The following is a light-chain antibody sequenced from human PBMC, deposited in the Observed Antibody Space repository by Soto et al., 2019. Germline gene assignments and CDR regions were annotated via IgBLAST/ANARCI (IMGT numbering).Light chain of an antibody. V-gene: IGKV1-6*01. CDR3: LQDYSFPLT. Sequence: AIQMTQSPSSLSASVGDRVTITCRASQGIRDALGWYQQKPGKAPKLLIYDAYSLQSGVPSRFSGSGSGSLFTLTISSLQPEDFANYYCLQDYSFPLTFGGGTKVEI. J-gene: IGKJ4*01. CDR1: QGIRDA. CDR2: DAY.